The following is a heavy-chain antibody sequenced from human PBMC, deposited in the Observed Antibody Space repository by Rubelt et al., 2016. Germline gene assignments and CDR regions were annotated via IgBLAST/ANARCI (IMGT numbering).Heavy chain of an antibody. J-gene: IGHJ4*02. Sequence: QVQLQQWGAGLLKPSETLSLTCAVYGGSFSGYYWSWIRQPPGKGLEWIGEINHSGSTNYNPSLKSRVTISVETSKNQFSLKLSSVTAADTAVYYWASRGYGSGNKGGYWGQGTLVTVSS. CDR2: INHSGST. CDR3: ASRGYGSGNKGGY. V-gene: IGHV4-34*01. CDR1: GGSFSGYY. D-gene: IGHD3-10*01.